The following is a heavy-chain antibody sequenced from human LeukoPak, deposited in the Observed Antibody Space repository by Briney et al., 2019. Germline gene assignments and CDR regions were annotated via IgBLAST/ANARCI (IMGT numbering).Heavy chain of an antibody. CDR2: IYYGGST. D-gene: IGHD2-15*01. CDR3: ARALGYCSGGSCTRGYNWFDP. Sequence: SETLSLTCTVSGGSISSSDYYWGWLRQPPEKGLEWIGSIYYGGSTYYNPSLKSRVTISVDTSMNQFSLKLSFVTTADTAVYYCARALGYCSGGSCTRGYNWFDPWGQGTLVTVPS. CDR1: GGSISSSDYY. V-gene: IGHV4-39*01. J-gene: IGHJ5*02.